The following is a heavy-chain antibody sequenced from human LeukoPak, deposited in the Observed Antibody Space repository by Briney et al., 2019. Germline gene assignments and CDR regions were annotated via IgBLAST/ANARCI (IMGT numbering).Heavy chain of an antibody. J-gene: IGHJ4*02. D-gene: IGHD5-18*01. CDR2: IYYSGST. CDR1: GGSISGSSAY. CDR3: VSRPPGGFSYGPFDY. V-gene: IGHV4-39*01. Sequence: SETLSLTCTVSGGSISGSSAYWGWIRQPPGKGLEWIGSIYYSGSTYYNPSLKSRVTMSVDTSKNQFSLKLSSVTAADTAIYHCVSRPPGGFSYGPFDYWGQGTRLTVSS.